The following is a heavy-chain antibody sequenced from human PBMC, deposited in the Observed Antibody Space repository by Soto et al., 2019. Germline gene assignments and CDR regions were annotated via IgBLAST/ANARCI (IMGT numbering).Heavy chain of an antibody. CDR1: GYTFTSYG. CDR3: ARTADIVVVPAAQGHNWFEP. Sequence: ASVNVSCKXSGYTFTSYGNNWVRQAPGQGLEWMGWISAYNGNTNYAQKLQGRVTMTTDTSTSTAYMELRSLRSDDTAVYYCARTADIVVVPAAQGHNWFEPWGQGTLVTVSS. D-gene: IGHD2-2*01. J-gene: IGHJ5*02. V-gene: IGHV1-18*04. CDR2: ISAYNGNT.